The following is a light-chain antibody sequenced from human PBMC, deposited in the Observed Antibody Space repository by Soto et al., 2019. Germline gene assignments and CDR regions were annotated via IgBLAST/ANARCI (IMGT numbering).Light chain of an antibody. Sequence: EIVMTQSPATLSVSPGERATLSCRASQSVSSNLAWYQQKPGHAPRLLIYGASTRATGIPARFSGSGSGTEFTLTISSLQSEDFAVYYCQQYNNWPGTFGQGTKVELK. CDR3: QQYNNWPGT. J-gene: IGKJ1*01. CDR2: GAS. V-gene: IGKV3-15*01. CDR1: QSVSSN.